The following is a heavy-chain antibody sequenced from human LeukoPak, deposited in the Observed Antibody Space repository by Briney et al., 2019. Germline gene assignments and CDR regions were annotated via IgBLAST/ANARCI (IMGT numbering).Heavy chain of an antibody. CDR3: ATTRVRGVKVLNQWFDP. V-gene: IGHV4-30-2*01. CDR2: IFHGAST. D-gene: IGHD3-10*01. Sequence: KPSETLSLTCTVSGGSIRSGDYSWSWIRQPPGKGLEWIGYIFHGASTYYNPSLTSRVTISVDRSKNQFSLKLNSVTAADTAVYYCATTRVRGVKVLNQWFDPWGQGTLVTVSS. CDR1: GGSIRSGDYS. J-gene: IGHJ5*02.